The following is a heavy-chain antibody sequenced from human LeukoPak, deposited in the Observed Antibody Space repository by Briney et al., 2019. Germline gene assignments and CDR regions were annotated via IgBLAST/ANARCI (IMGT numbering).Heavy chain of an antibody. CDR3: ARGVATETFDY. Sequence: ASVKVSCKASGYTFTGYYMHWVRQAPGQGLEWMGRIIPILGIANYAQKFQGRVTITADKSTSTAYMELSSLRSEDTAVYYCARGVATETFDYWGQGTLVTVSS. D-gene: IGHD5-12*01. V-gene: IGHV1-69*02. CDR1: GYTFTGYY. J-gene: IGHJ4*02. CDR2: IIPILGIA.